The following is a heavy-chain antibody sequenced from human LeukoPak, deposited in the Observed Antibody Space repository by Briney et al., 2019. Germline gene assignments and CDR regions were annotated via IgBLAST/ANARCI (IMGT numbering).Heavy chain of an antibody. CDR1: GFTFSSYA. J-gene: IGHJ4*02. Sequence: PGGSLRLSCAASGFTFSSYAMHWVRQAPGKGLEWVAVISYDGSNKYYADSVKGRFTISRDNSKHPLYLQMNSLRAEDTAVYYCARVRALRYFDWFSPTWWGQGTLVTVSS. D-gene: IGHD3-9*01. CDR2: ISYDGSNK. CDR3: ARVRALRYFDWFSPTW. V-gene: IGHV3-30-3*01.